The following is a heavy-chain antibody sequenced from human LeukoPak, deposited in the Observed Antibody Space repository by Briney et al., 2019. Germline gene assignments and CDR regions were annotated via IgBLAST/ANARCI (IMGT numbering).Heavy chain of an antibody. D-gene: IGHD2-2*01. CDR1: GFTVSSNY. CDR2: ISGSGTTT. CDR3: AKGGYCNRTSCYISNWFDP. V-gene: IGHV3-23*01. J-gene: IGHJ5*02. Sequence: GGSLRLSCAASGFTVSSNYMSWVRQAPGKGLEWVAGISGSGTTTYYADSVKGRFTISRDNSKNTLYLQMNSLKAEDTAVYYCAKGGYCNRTSCYISNWFDPWGQGTLVTVSS.